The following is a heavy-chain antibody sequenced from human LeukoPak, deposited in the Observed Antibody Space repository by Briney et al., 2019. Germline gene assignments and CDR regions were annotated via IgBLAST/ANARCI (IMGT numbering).Heavy chain of an antibody. V-gene: IGHV2-5*02. J-gene: IGHJ4*02. CDR3: ARGYYYDSSGRYFDY. CDR2: IYWDDDK. D-gene: IGHD3-22*01. CDR1: GFSLSTSGVG. Sequence: SGPTLLQPTQTLTLTCTFSGFSLSTSGVGVGWIRQPPGKALEWLSLIYWDDDKRYSPSLKSRLTITKDTSKNQVVLTMTNMDPVDTATYYCARGYYYDSSGRYFDYWGQGTLVTVSS.